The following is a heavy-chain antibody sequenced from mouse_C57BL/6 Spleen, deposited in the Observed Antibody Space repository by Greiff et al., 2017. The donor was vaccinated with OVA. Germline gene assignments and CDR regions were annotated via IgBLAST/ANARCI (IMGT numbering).Heavy chain of an antibody. J-gene: IGHJ2*01. Sequence: EVMLVESGPGLAKPSQTLSLTCSVTGYSITSDYWNWIRKFPGNKLEYMGYISYSGSTYYNPSLKSRISITRDTSKNQYYLQLNSVTTEDTATYYCARVYYSNYVPYYFDDWGQGTTLTVSS. D-gene: IGHD2-5*01. CDR1: GYSITSDY. V-gene: IGHV3-8*01. CDR3: ARVYYSNYVPYYFDD. CDR2: ISYSGST.